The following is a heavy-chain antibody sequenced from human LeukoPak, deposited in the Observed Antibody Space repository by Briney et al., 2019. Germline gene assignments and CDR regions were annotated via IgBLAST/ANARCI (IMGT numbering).Heavy chain of an antibody. CDR1: GFAFSGYW. V-gene: IGHV3-7*05. J-gene: IGHJ4*02. CDR3: ARDDYLGY. D-gene: IGHD3-16*01. Sequence: GGSLRLSCAASGFAFSGYWMAWVRQAPGRGLEWVVHINQDGSAKNYVDPVKGRFTISRDNAKNSVYLQLDTLRAEDTAVYFCARDDYLGYWGQGTLVTVSS. CDR2: INQDGSAK.